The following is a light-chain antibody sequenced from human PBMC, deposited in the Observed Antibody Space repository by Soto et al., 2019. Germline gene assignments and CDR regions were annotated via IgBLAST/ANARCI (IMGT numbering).Light chain of an antibody. V-gene: IGLV2-8*01. CDR3: RSYAGSKNLV. CDR2: EVS. Sequence: QSALTQPPSASGSPGQSFTISCTGTSSDVGGYNDVSWYQQHPGKAPKLMIYEVSKRPSGVPDRFSGSKSGNTAPLTVSGIQAEDEPDDYSRSYAGSKNLVFGGGTKLTVL. CDR1: SSDVGGYND. J-gene: IGLJ2*01.